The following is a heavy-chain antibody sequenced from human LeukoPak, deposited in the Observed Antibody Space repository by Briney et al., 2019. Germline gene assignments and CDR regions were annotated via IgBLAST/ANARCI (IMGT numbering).Heavy chain of an antibody. V-gene: IGHV4-4*07. J-gene: IGHJ3*02. CDR2: IYTTGNT. Sequence: SETLSLTCSVSGGYISSYYWSWIRQPAGKGREWVGRIYTTGNTDYYPALKRRLTISVDTSKNEFSLKLSCVTAADTAVYYCARAEWELDDAFDIWGQGTMVTVSS. CDR3: ARAEWELDDAFDI. CDR1: GGYISSYY. D-gene: IGHD1-26*01.